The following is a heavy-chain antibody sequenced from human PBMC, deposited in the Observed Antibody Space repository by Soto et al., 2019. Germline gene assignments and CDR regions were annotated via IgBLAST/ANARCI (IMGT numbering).Heavy chain of an antibody. Sequence: PGGALRLFCASSGFTLSTYAMTWFCQAPGKEQETVSAVGGRGGSTYYTDSVKVWITISRGNSKNRVYLEMQILKTEPKDVNTCAKVRSGSWNGGPPPNYYDPWGQGTLVTVSS. V-gene: IGHV3-23*01. J-gene: IGHJ5*02. CDR3: AKVRSGSWNGGPPPNYYDP. CDR2: VGGRGGST. CDR1: GFTLSTYA. D-gene: IGHD1-1*01.